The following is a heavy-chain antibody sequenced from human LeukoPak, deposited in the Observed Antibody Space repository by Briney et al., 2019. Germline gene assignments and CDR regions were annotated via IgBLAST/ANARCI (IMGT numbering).Heavy chain of an antibody. V-gene: IGHV3-30*18. D-gene: IGHD3-10*01. Sequence: PGGSLRLSCAASGFTFSSYGMDWVRQAPGKGLEWVAVISYDGSNKYYADSVKGRFTISRDNSKNTLYLQMNSLRAEDTAVYYCAKDRRGYYYGSGSYTDPYRSFDYWGQGTLVTVSS. CDR1: GFTFSSYG. J-gene: IGHJ4*02. CDR3: AKDRRGYYYGSGSYTDPYRSFDY. CDR2: ISYDGSNK.